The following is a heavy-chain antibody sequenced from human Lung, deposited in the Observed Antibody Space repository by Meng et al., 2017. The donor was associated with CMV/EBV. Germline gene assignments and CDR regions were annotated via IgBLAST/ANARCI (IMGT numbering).Heavy chain of an antibody. CDR1: GFTFSDFY. V-gene: IGHV3-11*01. Sequence: GESLKISCAASGFTFSDFYMSWIRQAPGKGLEWVSYITSSGRTIHYADSVKGRFTVSRDNAKNSLYLQMNSLRAEDTAVYYCARGSRVTMIVVAHSGWGQGXLVTVSS. CDR3: ARGSRVTMIVVAHSG. CDR2: ITSSGRTI. J-gene: IGHJ4*02. D-gene: IGHD3-22*01.